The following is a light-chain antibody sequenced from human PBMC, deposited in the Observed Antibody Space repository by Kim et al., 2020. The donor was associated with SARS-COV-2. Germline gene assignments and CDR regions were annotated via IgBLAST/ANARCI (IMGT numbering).Light chain of an antibody. Sequence: SVSPGQTSSITCCGDKLGNKYACWYQQKPGQSPVLVIYQDSERPSGIRERFSGSNSGNTATLTISGTQAMDEADYYCQAWDSSSWVFGGGTQLTVL. CDR1: KLGNKY. CDR3: QAWDSSSWV. J-gene: IGLJ3*02. CDR2: QDS. V-gene: IGLV3-1*01.